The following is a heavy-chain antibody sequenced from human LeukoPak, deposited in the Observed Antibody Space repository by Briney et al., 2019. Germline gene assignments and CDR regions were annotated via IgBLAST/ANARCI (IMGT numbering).Heavy chain of an antibody. D-gene: IGHD6-13*01. Sequence: PSETLSLTCTVSGGSIRSPSSHWGWIRQPPGKGLEWIGYIYYSGSTNYNPSLKSRVTISVDTSKNQFSLKLTSVTAADTAIYYCARARGSWYYFDYWGQGTLVTVSS. J-gene: IGHJ4*02. V-gene: IGHV4-61*01. CDR1: GGSIRSPSSH. CDR2: IYYSGST. CDR3: ARARGSWYYFDY.